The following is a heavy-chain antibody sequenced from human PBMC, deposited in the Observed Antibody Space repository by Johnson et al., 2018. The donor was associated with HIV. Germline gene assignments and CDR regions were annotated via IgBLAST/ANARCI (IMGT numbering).Heavy chain of an antibody. D-gene: IGHD2-21*02. Sequence: VQLVESGGGLVQPGGSLRLSCAASGFTVSSNYMSWVRQAPGKGLEWVSVIYSGGSTYYADSVKDRFTISRDNSKNTLYLQMNSLRAEDTAVYYCARDHRAYCGGDCYSDAFDIWGQGTMVTVSS. V-gene: IGHV3-66*01. CDR1: GFTVSSNY. CDR2: IYSGGST. CDR3: ARDHRAYCGGDCYSDAFDI. J-gene: IGHJ3*02.